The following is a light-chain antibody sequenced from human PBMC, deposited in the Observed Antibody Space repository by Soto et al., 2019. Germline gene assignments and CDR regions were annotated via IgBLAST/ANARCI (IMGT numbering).Light chain of an antibody. CDR3: QQSYSTPRT. Sequence: DIQMTQSPSSLSASVGDRVTITCRASQSSRSYLNWYQQNPGKAPKLLIYAASSLQSGVPSRFSGSGSGTDFTLTISSLQPEDFATYYCQQSYSTPRTFGPGNKVDIK. V-gene: IGKV1-39*01. J-gene: IGKJ3*01. CDR2: AAS. CDR1: QSSRSY.